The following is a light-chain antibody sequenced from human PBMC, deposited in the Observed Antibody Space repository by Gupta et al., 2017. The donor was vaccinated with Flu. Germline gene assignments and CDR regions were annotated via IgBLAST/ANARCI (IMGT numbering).Light chain of an antibody. Sequence: EIVMTQSPATLSVSPGERATLSCRASQSVSSNLAWYQQKPGQAPRLLIYGASTRATGIPARFSGSGSGTEFTLTISSLQSEDFAVYYCQQYKNWPGFTFGPGTKVDIK. V-gene: IGKV3-15*01. CDR3: QQYKNWPGFT. J-gene: IGKJ3*01. CDR1: QSVSSN. CDR2: GAS.